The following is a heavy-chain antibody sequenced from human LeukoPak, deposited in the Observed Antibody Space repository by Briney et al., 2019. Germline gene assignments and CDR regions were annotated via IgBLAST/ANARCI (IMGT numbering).Heavy chain of an antibody. CDR3: ARATLPGSGLDY. CDR1: GFTFSSYA. V-gene: IGHV3-53*01. J-gene: IGHJ4*02. Sequence: GGSLRLSCAASGFTFSSYAMSWVRQAPGKGLEWVSVIYSGGSTYYADSVKGRFTICRDNSKNTLYLQMNSLRAEDTAVYYCARATLPGSGLDYWGQGTLVTVSS. D-gene: IGHD2-15*01. CDR2: IYSGGST.